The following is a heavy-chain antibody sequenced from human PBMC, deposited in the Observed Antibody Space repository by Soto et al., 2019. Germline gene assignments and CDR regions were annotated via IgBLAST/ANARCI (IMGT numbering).Heavy chain of an antibody. V-gene: IGHV3-23*01. D-gene: IGHD6-13*01. CDR2: ISGSGGST. CDR1: GFTFSSYA. CDR3: AKDRRIAAAGTRWFVP. Sequence: PGGSLRLSCAASGFTFSSYAMSWVRQAPGKGLEWVSAISGSGGSTYYADSVKGRFTISRDNSKNTLYLQMNSLRAEDTAVYYCAKDRRIAAAGTRWFVPWGQGTLVTVSS. J-gene: IGHJ5*02.